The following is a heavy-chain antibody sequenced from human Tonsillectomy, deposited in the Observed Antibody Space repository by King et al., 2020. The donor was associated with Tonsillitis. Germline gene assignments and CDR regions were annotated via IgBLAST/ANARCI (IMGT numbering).Heavy chain of an antibody. J-gene: IGHJ6*02. CDR3: ASISNLYYYAMDV. V-gene: IGHV5-10-1*03. Sequence: VQLVESGAEVKKPGESLRISCEGSGYNFTSYWINWVRQMPGKGLEWMGKIDLSDSYTNYSPSFQGHVTISADKSISTAYLQWSTLKASDTAMNYCASISNLYYYAMDVWGQGTTVTVSS. CDR2: IDLSDSYT. D-gene: IGHD1-14*01. CDR1: GYNFTSYW.